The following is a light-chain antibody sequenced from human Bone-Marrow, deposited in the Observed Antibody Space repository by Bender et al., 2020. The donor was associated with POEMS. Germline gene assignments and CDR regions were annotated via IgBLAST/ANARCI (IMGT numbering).Light chain of an antibody. Sequence: QSVLTQPASVSGSPGQSITISCTGSSSDIGCSNFVSWYQQHPGKAPKLIIYDVTNRPSGISNRFSGSRSGNTASLTISGLQAEDEADYYCCSSITNGTGVFGEGTKLTVL. V-gene: IGLV2-14*03. CDR1: SSDIGCSNF. CDR2: DVT. CDR3: CSSITNGTGV. J-gene: IGLJ3*02.